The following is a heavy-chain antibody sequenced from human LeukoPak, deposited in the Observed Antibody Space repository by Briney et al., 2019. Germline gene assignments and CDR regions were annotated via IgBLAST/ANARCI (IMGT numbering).Heavy chain of an antibody. CDR3: VRQAGVS. J-gene: IGHJ5*02. CDR1: GFTISDYW. D-gene: IGHD6-19*01. V-gene: IGHV3-7*01. Sequence: GRSLRLSCAASGFTISDYWMTWVRQAPGKGLECVANIKGDGSEKNCVDSVKGRFTISRDNAKNSLYLQMNSLRAEDTALYYCVRQAGVSWGQGTLVTVSS. CDR2: IKGDGSEK.